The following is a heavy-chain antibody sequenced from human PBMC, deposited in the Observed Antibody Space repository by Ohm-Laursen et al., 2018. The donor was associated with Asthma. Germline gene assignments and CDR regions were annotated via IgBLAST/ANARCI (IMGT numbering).Heavy chain of an antibody. CDR3: AKLVGVTTA. J-gene: IGHJ5*02. V-gene: IGHV3-21*04. CDR2: ISTASTFI. Sequence: SLRLSCSASGYTFSRYSIHWVRQAPGKGLEWVASISTASTFIYYADSVRGRFTTSRDNAKNPLYLQMNSLRPEDTAFYYCAKLVGVTTAWGQGTLVTVSS. D-gene: IGHD4-17*01. CDR1: GYTFSRYS.